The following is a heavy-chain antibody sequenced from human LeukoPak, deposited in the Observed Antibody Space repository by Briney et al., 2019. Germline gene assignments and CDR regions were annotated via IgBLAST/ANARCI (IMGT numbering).Heavy chain of an antibody. CDR3: ARRVATSAPPYYTYGMDV. V-gene: IGHV5-51*01. CDR1: GYYFSSYW. D-gene: IGHD1-26*01. CDR2: IYPGDSDT. J-gene: IGHJ6*02. Sequence: GESLKISCKASGYYFSSYWIGWVRQMPGKGLQWMGIIYPGDSDTRYSPSFKGQVTISADESISTAYLQWSSLKASDTAMYYCARRVATSAPPYYTYGMDVWGQGTTVTVSS.